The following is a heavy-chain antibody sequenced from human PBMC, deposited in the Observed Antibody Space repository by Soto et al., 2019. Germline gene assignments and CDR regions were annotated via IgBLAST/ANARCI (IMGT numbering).Heavy chain of an antibody. J-gene: IGHJ5*02. CDR3: ARHTYSSSWYWSNWFDP. CDR2: IYYSGST. D-gene: IGHD6-13*01. CDR1: GGSISSSSYY. V-gene: IGHV4-39*01. Sequence: SETLSLTCTVSGGSISSSSYYWGWIRQPPGKGLEWIGSIYYSGSTYYNPSLKSRVTISVDTSKNQFSLKLSSVTAADTAVYYCARHTYSSSWYWSNWFDPWGQGTLVTVSS.